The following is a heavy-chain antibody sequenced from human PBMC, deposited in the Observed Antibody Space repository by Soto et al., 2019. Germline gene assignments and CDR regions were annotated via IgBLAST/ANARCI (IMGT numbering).Heavy chain of an antibody. D-gene: IGHD3-3*01. CDR3: ARDRFEVTIFGYPSNLDL. Sequence: TLSLTCTVSGGSISSYYWSWIRQPAGKGLEWIGRIYTSGSTNYNPSLKSRVTMSVDTSKHQFSLKLSSVTAADTAVYYFARDRFEVTIFGYPSNLDLWGRGTLVTVSS. CDR1: GGSISSYY. J-gene: IGHJ2*01. CDR2: IYTSGST. V-gene: IGHV4-4*07.